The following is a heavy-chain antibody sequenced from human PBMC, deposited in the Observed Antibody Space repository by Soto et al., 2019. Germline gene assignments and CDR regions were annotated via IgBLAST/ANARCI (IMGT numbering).Heavy chain of an antibody. Sequence: SETLSLTCTVSGGSISSYYWSWIRLPPGKRLEWIGYIYYSGTSNYNPSLKSRVTISADTSKNQLSLRLGSVTAADTAMYYCAKVSMFQGKDYSDYWGHGTLVTCS. CDR2: IYYSGTS. CDR3: AKVSMFQGKDYSDY. V-gene: IGHV4-59*01. CDR1: GGSISSYY. J-gene: IGHJ4*01. D-gene: IGHD3-16*01.